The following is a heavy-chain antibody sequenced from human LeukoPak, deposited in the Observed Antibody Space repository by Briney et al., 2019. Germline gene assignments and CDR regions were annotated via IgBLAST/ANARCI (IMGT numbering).Heavy chain of an antibody. D-gene: IGHD5-12*01. CDR1: GFTFDNYA. J-gene: IGHJ5*02. Sequence: GGSLRLSCAASGFTFDNYAMHWVRQAPGKGLVWVSNISPDATNSKYADFVEGRFTISRDNAKNTLYLQLNSLRVEDAAVYYFATGYRSAYSWDPGGQGTRVTVSS. CDR2: ISPDATNS. CDR3: ATGYRSAYSWDP. V-gene: IGHV3-74*03.